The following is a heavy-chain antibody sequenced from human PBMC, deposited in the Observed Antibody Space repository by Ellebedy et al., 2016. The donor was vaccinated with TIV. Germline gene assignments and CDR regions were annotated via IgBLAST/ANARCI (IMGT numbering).Heavy chain of an antibody. CDR1: GFTFSSYW. CDR3: TRVARDNWNYGA. J-gene: IGHJ5*02. CDR2: INSDGSST. Sequence: PGGSLRLSCAASGFTFSSYWMHWVRQAPGKGLVWVSRINSDGSSTNYADSVKGRFTISRDNAKNTLYLQMNSLRAEDTAVYYCTRVARDNWNYGAWGQGTLVTVSS. V-gene: IGHV3-74*01. D-gene: IGHD1-7*01.